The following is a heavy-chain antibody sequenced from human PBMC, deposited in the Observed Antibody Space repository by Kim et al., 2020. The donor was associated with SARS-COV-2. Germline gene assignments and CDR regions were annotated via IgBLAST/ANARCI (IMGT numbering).Heavy chain of an antibody. Sequence: KGRFTISRDNSKNTLYLQMNSLRAEDTAVYYCAKGATYYYDSSGYKYFDYWGQGTLVTVSS. D-gene: IGHD3-22*01. CDR3: AKGATYYYDSSGYKYFDY. V-gene: IGHV3-23*01. J-gene: IGHJ4*02.